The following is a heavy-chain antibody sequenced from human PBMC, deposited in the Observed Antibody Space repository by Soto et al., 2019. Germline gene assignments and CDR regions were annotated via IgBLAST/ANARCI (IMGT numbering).Heavy chain of an antibody. CDR2: IIPIFGTA. V-gene: IGHV1-69*13. CDR1: GGTFSSYA. D-gene: IGHD1-26*01. J-gene: IGHJ3*02. Sequence: SVKVSCKASGGTFSSYAISWVLQAPGQGLEWMGGIIPIFGTANYAQKFQGRVTITADESTSTAYMELSSLRSEDTAVYYCASASGTPPHDAFDIWGQGTMVTVSS. CDR3: ASASGTPPHDAFDI.